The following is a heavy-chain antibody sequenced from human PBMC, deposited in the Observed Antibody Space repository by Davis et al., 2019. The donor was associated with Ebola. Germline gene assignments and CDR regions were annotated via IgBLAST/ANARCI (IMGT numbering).Heavy chain of an antibody. V-gene: IGHV3-7*03. Sequence: GESLKISCAASGFTFSSYWMSWVRQAPGKGLEWVANIKQDGSEKYYVDSVKGRFTISRDNAKNSLYLQMNSLRAEDTAVYYCARDSIHGDYFDYWGQGTLVTVSS. CDR1: GFTFSSYW. D-gene: IGHD4-17*01. J-gene: IGHJ4*02. CDR3: ARDSIHGDYFDY. CDR2: IKQDGSEK.